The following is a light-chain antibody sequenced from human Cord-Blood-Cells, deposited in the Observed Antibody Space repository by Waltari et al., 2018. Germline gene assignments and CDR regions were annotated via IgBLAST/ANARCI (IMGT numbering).Light chain of an antibody. CDR3: QQYYSTPLT. CDR2: WAS. CDR1: PSVFYSSNNKNY. V-gene: IGKV4-1*01. Sequence: DIVMPQSPASLAVSLGERATINCKSSPSVFYSSNNKNYLAWYQQKPGQPPKLLIYWASTRESGVPDRFSGSGSGTDFTHTSSSLQAEDVAVYYCQQYYSTPLTFGGGTKVEIK. J-gene: IGKJ4*01.